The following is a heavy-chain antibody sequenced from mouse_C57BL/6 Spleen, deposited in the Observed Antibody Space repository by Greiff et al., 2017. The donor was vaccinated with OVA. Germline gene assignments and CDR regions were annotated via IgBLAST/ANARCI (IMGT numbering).Heavy chain of an antibody. CDR1: GYTFTDYN. CDR2: INPNNGGT. V-gene: IGHV1-22*01. Sequence: VQLKESGPELVKPGASVKMSCKASGYTFTDYNMHWVKQSHGKSLEWIGYINPNNGGTSYNQKFKGKATLTVNKSSSTAYMELRSLTSEDSAVYYCARPSYSDYAMDYWGQGTSVTVSS. CDR3: ARPSYSDYAMDY. J-gene: IGHJ4*01. D-gene: IGHD2-12*01.